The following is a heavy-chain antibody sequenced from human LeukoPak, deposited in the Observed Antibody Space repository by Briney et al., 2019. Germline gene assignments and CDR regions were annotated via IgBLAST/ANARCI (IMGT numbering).Heavy chain of an antibody. CDR2: INPNSGGT. CDR3: ARVPGRLLWFGELNY. Sequence: ASVKVSCKASGYTFTGYYMHWVRQAPGQGLEWMGWINPNSGGTNYAQKLQGRVTMTTDTSTSTAYMELRSLRSDDTAVYYCARVPGRLLWFGELNYWGQGTLVTVSS. J-gene: IGHJ4*02. D-gene: IGHD3-10*01. V-gene: IGHV1-2*02. CDR1: GYTFTGYY.